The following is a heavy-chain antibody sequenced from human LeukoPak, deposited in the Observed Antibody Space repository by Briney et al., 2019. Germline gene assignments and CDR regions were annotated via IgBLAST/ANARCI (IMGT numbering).Heavy chain of an antibody. CDR2: INAGNGNT. CDR3: ARQSWDY. Sequence: ASVKVSCKAFGYSFTRYAMHWVRQAPGQRLEWMGWINAGNGNTKYSQKFQGRVTITRDTSASTVYMELSSLRSEDTAVYYCARQSWDYWGQGTLVTVSS. V-gene: IGHV1-3*01. J-gene: IGHJ4*02. D-gene: IGHD6-13*01. CDR1: GYSFTRYA.